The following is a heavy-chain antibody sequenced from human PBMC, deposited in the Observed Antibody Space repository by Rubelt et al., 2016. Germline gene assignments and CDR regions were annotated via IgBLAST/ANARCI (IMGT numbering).Heavy chain of an antibody. V-gene: IGHV3-15*07. CDR2: IKSNPDGGAA. Sequence: MNWVRQAPGKGLEWVGHIKSNPDGGAAEYAAAVKGRFTISRDDSKNTLYLQMDSLKTEDTAVYYCTTWYQNYDYWGQGTLVTVSS. CDR3: TTWYQNYDY. D-gene: IGHD2-2*01. J-gene: IGHJ4*02.